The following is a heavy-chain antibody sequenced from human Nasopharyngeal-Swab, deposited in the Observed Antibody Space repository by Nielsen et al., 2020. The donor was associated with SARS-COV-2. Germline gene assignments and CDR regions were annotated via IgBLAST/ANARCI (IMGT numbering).Heavy chain of an antibody. V-gene: IGHV1-3*01. CDR3: ARERPEHYFDL. D-gene: IGHD2-21*01. J-gene: IGHJ4*02. Sequence: WVRQAPGQSLEWMGWINGDTGNTKYPEKFQGGVTITRDRSTKTAYMELRSLRSEDTAVYYCARERPEHYFDLWGPGTLVTVSS. CDR2: INGDTGNT.